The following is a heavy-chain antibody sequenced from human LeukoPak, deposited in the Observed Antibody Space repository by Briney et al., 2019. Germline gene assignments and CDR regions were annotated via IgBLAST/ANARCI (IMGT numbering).Heavy chain of an antibody. CDR2: INSDGSWT. D-gene: IGHD2/OR15-2a*01. Sequence: GGSLRLSCAASGNHWMHWVRQAPGKGLVWVSHINSDGSWTSYADSVKGRFTISKDNAKNTVYLQMSNLRAEDTAVYYCVSFYETDWGRGTLVTVSS. CDR3: VSFYETD. CDR1: GNHW. J-gene: IGHJ4*02. V-gene: IGHV3-74*01.